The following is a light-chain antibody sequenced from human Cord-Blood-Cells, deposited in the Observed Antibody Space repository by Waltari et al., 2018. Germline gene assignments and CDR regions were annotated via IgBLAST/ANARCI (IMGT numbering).Light chain of an antibody. CDR3: SSYTSSSTLYV. CDR1: SSDDGGYNY. Sequence: QSALTQPASVSGSPGQSITISCPGTSSDDGGYNYVSWYQQHPGKATKPMIYDVSNRPSGVSNRFSGAKSGNTASLTISGLQAEDEADYYCSSYTSSSTLYVFGTGTKVTVL. J-gene: IGLJ1*01. V-gene: IGLV2-14*01. CDR2: DVS.